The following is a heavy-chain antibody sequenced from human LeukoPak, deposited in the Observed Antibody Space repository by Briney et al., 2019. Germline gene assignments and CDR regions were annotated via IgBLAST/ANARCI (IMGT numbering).Heavy chain of an antibody. J-gene: IGHJ4*02. CDR2: ISGSGGST. V-gene: IGHV3-23*01. CDR3: ARDLLIVGATSDDY. Sequence: PGGSLRLSCAASGFTFSSYAMSWVRQAPGKGLEWVSAISGSGGSTYYADSVKGRFTISRDNAKNSLYLQMNSLRAEDTAVYYCARDLLIVGATSDDYWGQGTLVTVSS. D-gene: IGHD1-26*01. CDR1: GFTFSSYA.